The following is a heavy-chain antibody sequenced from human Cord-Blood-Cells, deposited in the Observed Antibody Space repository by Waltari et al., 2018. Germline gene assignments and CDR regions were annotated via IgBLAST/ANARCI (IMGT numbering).Heavy chain of an antibody. V-gene: IGHV3-53*01. J-gene: IGHJ4*02. Sequence: EVQLVESVGGLIQPGGSLRLSCAASGFTVSGNYMRWARQAPGKGLEWVSVIYSGGSTYYADSVKGRFTISRDNSKNTLYLQMNSLRAEDTAVYYCARETSLYSSSWFDYWGQGTLVTVSS. D-gene: IGHD6-13*01. CDR1: GFTVSGNY. CDR2: IYSGGST. CDR3: ARETSLYSSSWFDY.